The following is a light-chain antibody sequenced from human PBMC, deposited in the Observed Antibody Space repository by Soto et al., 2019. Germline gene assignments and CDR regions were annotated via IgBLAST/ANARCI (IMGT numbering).Light chain of an antibody. CDR1: QNNSRW. V-gene: IGKV1-5*03. Sequence: DIQMTQSPSTLSASVGDTVTITCRASQNNSRWLAWYQQKPGKAPKLLIYKASTLKSGVPSRFSGSGSGTDFTLTISSLQPEDFATYYCQQSYSTPLTFGGGTKVDIK. CDR3: QQSYSTPLT. CDR2: KAS. J-gene: IGKJ4*01.